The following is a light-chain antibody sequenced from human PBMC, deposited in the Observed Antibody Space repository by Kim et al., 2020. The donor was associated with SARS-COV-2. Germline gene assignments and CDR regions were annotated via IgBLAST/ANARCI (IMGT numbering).Light chain of an antibody. CDR1: QGISNY. Sequence: SASVGDRVTITCRASQGISNYLAGYQQKPGNVPSLLIYTASTLQSGVPSRFSGSGSGTDFTLTISSLQPEDVATYYCQKYSSGPPTFGGGTKVEI. V-gene: IGKV1-27*01. CDR3: QKYSSGPPT. J-gene: IGKJ4*01. CDR2: TAS.